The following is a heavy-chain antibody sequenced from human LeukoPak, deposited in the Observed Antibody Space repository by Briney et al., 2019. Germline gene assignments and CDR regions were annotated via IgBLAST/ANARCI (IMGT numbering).Heavy chain of an antibody. CDR1: GGSISSGSYY. V-gene: IGHV4-61*02. CDR2: IYTSGST. J-gene: IGHJ4*02. Sequence: SETLSLTCTVSGGSISSGSYYWSWIRQPAGKGLEWIGRIYTSGSTNYNPSLKSRVTISVDTSKNQFSLKLSSVTAADTAVYYCARVYGSGSHYYFDYWGQGTLVTVSS. CDR3: ARVYGSGSHYYFDY. D-gene: IGHD3-10*01.